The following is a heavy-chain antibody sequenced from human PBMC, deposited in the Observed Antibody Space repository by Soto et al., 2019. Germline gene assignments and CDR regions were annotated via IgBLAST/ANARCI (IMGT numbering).Heavy chain of an antibody. CDR1: GGTFSSYA. CDR2: IIPIFGTA. J-gene: IGHJ4*02. D-gene: IGHD4-17*01. V-gene: IGHV1-69*13. CDR3: ARAPDYGGNYGSFDY. Sequence: GGSVKVACKASGGTFSSYAISWVRQAPGQGLEWMGGIIPIFGTANYAQKFQGRAKITADESTSTAYMELSSLRSEETAVYYCARAPDYGGNYGSFDYWGQGTLVTVSA.